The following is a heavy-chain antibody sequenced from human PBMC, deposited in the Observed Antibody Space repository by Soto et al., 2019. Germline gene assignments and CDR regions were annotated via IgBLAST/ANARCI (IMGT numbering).Heavy chain of an antibody. CDR1: GGIFSNSA. Sequence: QVQLEQSGAEVKKPGSSVKVSCKSSGGIFSNSAISWVRQAPGQGLEWMGGIMPIFRTPDYAQKFQGRVTITADXSXXXAXXELSGLRSDDTAVYYCARDKDRPQLGGNYYYILDVWGQGTTVTVSS. V-gene: IGHV1-69*12. J-gene: IGHJ6*02. CDR3: ARDKDRPQLGGNYYYILDV. D-gene: IGHD3-3*02. CDR2: IMPIFRTP.